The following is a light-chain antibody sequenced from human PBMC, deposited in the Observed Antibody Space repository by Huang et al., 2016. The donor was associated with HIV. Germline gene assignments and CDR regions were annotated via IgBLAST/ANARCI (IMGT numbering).Light chain of an antibody. J-gene: IGKJ3*01. Sequence: EIVLTQSPATLSLSPGERAPLSCRASPSISSYLAWYQQKPGQAPRLLIYNATSMATGIPARCSGSGCGTDFTPTISRLEPEDFAVYYCQQRFTFGPGTKVDIK. V-gene: IGKV3-11*01. CDR2: NAT. CDR1: PSISSY. CDR3: QQRFT.